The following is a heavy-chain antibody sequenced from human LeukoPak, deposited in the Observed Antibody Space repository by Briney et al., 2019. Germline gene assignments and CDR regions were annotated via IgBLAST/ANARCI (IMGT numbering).Heavy chain of an antibody. CDR1: GGSFSGYY. CDR2: INHSGST. Sequence: SETLSLTCAVYGGSFSGYYWSWIRQPPGKGLEWIGEINHSGSTNYNPSLKSRVTISVDTSKNQFSLKMSSVTAADTAVYYCARGVHYYDSSGYLGYWGQGTLVTVSS. D-gene: IGHD3-22*01. CDR3: ARGVHYYDSSGYLGY. J-gene: IGHJ4*02. V-gene: IGHV4-34*01.